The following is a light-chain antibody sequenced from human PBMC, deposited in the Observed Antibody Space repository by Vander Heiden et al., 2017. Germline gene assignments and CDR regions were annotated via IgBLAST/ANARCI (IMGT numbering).Light chain of an antibody. Sequence: SDELTQPPSVSVSPGQTARITCSGDALPKQYAYWYQQRPGQAPVLVIYKDSGRPSGIPERFSGSSSGTTVTLTISGVQAEDEADYYCQSADSSGTYQVFGGGTKLTVL. V-gene: IGLV3-25*03. CDR1: ALPKQY. J-gene: IGLJ2*01. CDR3: QSADSSGTYQV. CDR2: KDS.